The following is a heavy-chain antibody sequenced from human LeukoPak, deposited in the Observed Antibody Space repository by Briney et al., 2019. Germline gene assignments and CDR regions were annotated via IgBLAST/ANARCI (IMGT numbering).Heavy chain of an antibody. CDR2: ISAYNGNT. V-gene: IGHV1-18*01. CDR1: GYTFTSYG. D-gene: IGHD6-6*01. Sequence: ASVKVSCKASGYTFTSYGISWVRQAPGQGRQWMGWISAYNGNTNYAQKLQGRVTMTTDTSTSTAYMELRSLRSDDTAVYYCAREGYSSSSDASDYWGQGTLVTVSS. CDR3: AREGYSSSSDASDY. J-gene: IGHJ4*02.